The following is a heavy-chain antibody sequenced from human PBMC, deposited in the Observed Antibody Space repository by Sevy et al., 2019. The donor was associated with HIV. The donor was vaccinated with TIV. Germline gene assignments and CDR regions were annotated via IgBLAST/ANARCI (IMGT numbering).Heavy chain of an antibody. D-gene: IGHD1-26*01. CDR2: FKSKIHGATT. CDR3: TRWSGSQSIFDY. CDR1: GFIFGDYG. V-gene: IGHV3-49*04. Sequence: GGSLRLSCTDSGFIFGDYGMSWVRQAPGKGLEWIAFFKSKIHGATTENAASVKGRFTISRDDSINIVYLQMSNLKTEDTAVYYCTRWSGSQSIFDYWGQGTLVTVSS. J-gene: IGHJ4*02.